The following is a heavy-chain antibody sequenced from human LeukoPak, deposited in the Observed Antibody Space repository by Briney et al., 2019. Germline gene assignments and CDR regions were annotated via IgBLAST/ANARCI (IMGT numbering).Heavy chain of an antibody. V-gene: IGHV3-21*01. D-gene: IGHD3-22*01. CDR3: ARDYDSSGYTGAFDI. CDR2: ISRSSSYI. J-gene: IGHJ3*02. CDR1: GFTFSSYS. Sequence: GGSLRLSCAASGFTFSSYSMNWVRQAPGKGLEWVSSISRSSSYIYYADSVKGRFTISRDNAKNSLYLQMNSLRAEDTAVCYCARDYDSSGYTGAFDIWGQGTMATVSS.